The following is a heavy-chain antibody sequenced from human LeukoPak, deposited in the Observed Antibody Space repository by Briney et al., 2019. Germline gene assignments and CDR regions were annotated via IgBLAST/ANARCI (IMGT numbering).Heavy chain of an antibody. Sequence: ASVKVSCKASGYTFTSYAMHWVRQAPGQRLEWMGWINAGNGNTKYSQKFQGRVTITRDTSASTAYMELSSLGSEDTAVYYCARGLSGSYYFNYWGQGTLVTVSS. V-gene: IGHV1-3*01. CDR2: INAGNGNT. CDR3: ARGLSGSYYFNY. D-gene: IGHD1-26*01. J-gene: IGHJ4*02. CDR1: GYTFTSYA.